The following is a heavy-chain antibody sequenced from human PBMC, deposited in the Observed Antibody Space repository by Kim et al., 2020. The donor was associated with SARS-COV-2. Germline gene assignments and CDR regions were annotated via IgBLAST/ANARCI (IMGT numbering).Heavy chain of an antibody. Sequence: STSYAQKFQGRVTMTRDTSTSTVYMELSSLRSEDTAVYYCARGRISYFDYWGQGTLVTVSS. V-gene: IGHV1-46*01. CDR3: ARGRISYFDY. CDR2: ST. J-gene: IGHJ4*02.